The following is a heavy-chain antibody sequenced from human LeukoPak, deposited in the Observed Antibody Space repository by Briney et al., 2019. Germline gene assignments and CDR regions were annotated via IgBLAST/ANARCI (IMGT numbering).Heavy chain of an antibody. CDR1: GFTFGDYY. V-gene: IGHV3-11*01. CDR2: ISSSGSTI. CDR3: ARSSSSHYYYYGMDV. J-gene: IGHJ6*02. D-gene: IGHD6-13*01. Sequence: GGSLRLSCAASGFTFGDYYTSWIRQAPGKGLEWVSYISSSGSTIYYADSVKGRFTISRDNAKNSLYPQMNSLRAEDTAVHYCARSSSSHYYYYGMDVWGQGTTVTVSS.